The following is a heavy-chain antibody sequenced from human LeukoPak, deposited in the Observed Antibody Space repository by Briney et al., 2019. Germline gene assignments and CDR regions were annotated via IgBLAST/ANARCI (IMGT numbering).Heavy chain of an antibody. CDR1: GYTFTSYD. CDR2: MNPISGNT. V-gene: IGHV1-8*01. D-gene: IGHD3-22*01. J-gene: IGHJ4*02. CDR3: ARVGYDSSGYYLHDY. Sequence: ASVKVSCKASGYTFTSYDINWVRQATGQGLEWMGWMNPISGNTGSAQKFQGRVSMTRNNPIGTAYMELSSLRSEVTAVYYCARVGYDSSGYYLHDYWGQGTLVTVSS.